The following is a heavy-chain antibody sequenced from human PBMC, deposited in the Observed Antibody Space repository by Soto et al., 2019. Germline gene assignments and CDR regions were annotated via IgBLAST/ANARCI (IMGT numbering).Heavy chain of an antibody. CDR2: IIPILAIA. CDR1: GGTFSSYT. Sequence: ASVKVSCKASGGTFSSYTISWVRQAPGQGLEWMGRIIPILAIANYAQKFEGRVTITADKSTSTAYMELSSLRSEDTAVYYCAADGIVGATFAFDIWGQGTMVTVSS. J-gene: IGHJ3*02. V-gene: IGHV1-69*02. CDR3: AADGIVGATFAFDI. D-gene: IGHD1-26*01.